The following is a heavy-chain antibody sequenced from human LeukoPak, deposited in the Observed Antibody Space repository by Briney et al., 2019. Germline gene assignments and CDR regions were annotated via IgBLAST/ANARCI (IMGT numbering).Heavy chain of an antibody. Sequence: SETLSLTCTVSGGSISSSSYYWGWIRQPPGKGLEWIGSIYYSGSTYYNPPLKSRVTISVDTSKNQFSLKLSSVTAADTAVYYCARLGSMTVVVITTWVYWYFDLWGRGTLVTVSS. J-gene: IGHJ2*01. D-gene: IGHD3-22*01. V-gene: IGHV4-39*01. CDR3: ARLGSMTVVVITTWVYWYFDL. CDR1: GGSISSSSYY. CDR2: IYYSGST.